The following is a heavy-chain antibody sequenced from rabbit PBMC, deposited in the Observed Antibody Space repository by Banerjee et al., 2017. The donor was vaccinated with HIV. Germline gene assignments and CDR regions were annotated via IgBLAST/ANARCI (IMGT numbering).Heavy chain of an antibody. CDR3: ARGSTYYYYFTL. J-gene: IGHJ4*01. D-gene: IGHD8-1*01. Sequence: QQQLEESGGGLVKPEGSLTLTCKASGFDLSSYYYICWVRQAPEKGLELIACIYTGTSGSTWYASWAKGRFSISKTSSTTVTLQMTSLTAADTATYFCARGSTYYYYFTLWGQGTLVTVS. V-gene: IGHV1S45*01. CDR1: GFDLSSYYY. CDR2: IYTGTSGST.